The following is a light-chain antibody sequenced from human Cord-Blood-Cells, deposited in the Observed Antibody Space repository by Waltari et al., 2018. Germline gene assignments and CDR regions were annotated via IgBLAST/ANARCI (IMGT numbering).Light chain of an antibody. CDR3: QQSYSTPYT. CDR1: QSISSY. CDR2: SSS. Sequence: DIQMTQSTSSLSASVGDRVAITCLASQSISSYLNWYHQKPGEDPTHLIYSSSSLQSGVPSRFSGSGSGTDVTLTISSLQPEDFATYYCQQSYSTPYTFGQGTKLEIK. J-gene: IGKJ2*01. V-gene: IGKV1-39*01.